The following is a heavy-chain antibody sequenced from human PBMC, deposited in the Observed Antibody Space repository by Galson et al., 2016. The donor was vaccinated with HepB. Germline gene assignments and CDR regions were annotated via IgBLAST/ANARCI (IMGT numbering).Heavy chain of an antibody. CDR1: GYTFINDA. J-gene: IGHJ4*02. CDR3: ARGGQYPPPDY. V-gene: IGHV1-3*01. CDR2: INAGNGKT. D-gene: IGHD2-2*01. Sequence: SVKVSCKASGYTFINDAMHWVRQAPGQGLEWMGWINAGNGKTKYSQKFQDRVTITRDTSATTAYMELSTLGSEDTAIYYCARGGQYPPPDYWGQGTLVTVSS.